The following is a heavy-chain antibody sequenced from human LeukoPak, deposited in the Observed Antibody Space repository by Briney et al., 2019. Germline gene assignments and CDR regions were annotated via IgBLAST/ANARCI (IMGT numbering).Heavy chain of an antibody. D-gene: IGHD5-18*01. V-gene: IGHV3-7*01. J-gene: IGHJ4*02. CDR1: GFTFSSYW. CDR2: IKQDGSEK. Sequence: PGGSLRLSCAASGFTFSSYWMSWVRQAPGKGLEWVANIKQDGSEKYYVDSVKGRFTISRDNAKNSLYLQMNSLRAEDTAVYYCARATDTAFYYFDYWGQRTLVTVSS. CDR3: ARATDTAFYYFDY.